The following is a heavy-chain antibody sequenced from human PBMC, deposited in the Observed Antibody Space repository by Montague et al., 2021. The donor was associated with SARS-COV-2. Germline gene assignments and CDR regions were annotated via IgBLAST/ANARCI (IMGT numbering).Heavy chain of an antibody. V-gene: IGHV4-59*13. J-gene: IGHJ4*02. D-gene: IGHD3-10*01. CDR2: FYHSGGT. CDR1: GGSISSYF. Sequence: SETLSLTCTVSGGSISSYFWSWIRQSPGKGLEWIGYFYHSGGTKYNPSLKSRVTISGDTSKNQLSLKLGSVTTADTAVYYCARSGAVPMDWGQGTLVTVSS. CDR3: ARSGAVPMD.